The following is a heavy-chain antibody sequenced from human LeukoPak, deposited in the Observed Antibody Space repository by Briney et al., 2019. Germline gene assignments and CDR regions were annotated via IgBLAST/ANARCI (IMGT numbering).Heavy chain of an antibody. D-gene: IGHD3-3*01. CDR2: IYTSGRT. Sequence: PSETLSLTCNVSGGSIHSYYWNWIRQPAGKGLEWIGRIYTSGRTIYNPSLKSRVTMSVDASKNLLSLKVTSVNAADTAVYYCARGGNIFWSGYYDYFDSWGQGTLVIVSS. V-gene: IGHV4-4*07. CDR3: ARGGNIFWSGYYDYFDS. J-gene: IGHJ4*02. CDR1: GGSIHSYY.